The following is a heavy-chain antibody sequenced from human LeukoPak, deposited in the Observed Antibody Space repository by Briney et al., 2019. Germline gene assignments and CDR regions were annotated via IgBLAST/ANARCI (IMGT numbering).Heavy chain of an antibody. D-gene: IGHD1-1*01. V-gene: IGHV3-21*01. J-gene: IGHJ6*02. Sequence: KPGGSLRLSCAASGFTVSSYSMNWVRQAPGKGLEWVSSISSSSSYIYYADSVKGRFTISRDNAKNSLYLQMSSLRAEDTAVYYCARDATTLYGMDVWGQGTTVTVSS. CDR2: ISSSSSYI. CDR3: ARDATTLYGMDV. CDR1: GFTVSSYS.